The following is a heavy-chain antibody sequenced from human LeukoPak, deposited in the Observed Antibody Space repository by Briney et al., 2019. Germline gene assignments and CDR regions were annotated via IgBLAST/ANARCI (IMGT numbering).Heavy chain of an antibody. D-gene: IGHD4-17*01. V-gene: IGHV1-24*01. CDR2: FDPEDGET. CDR3: ATVETGGDPGGFDY. CDR1: GYTLTELS. J-gene: IGHJ4*02. Sequence: ASVKVSCKVCGYTLTELSMHWVRQAPGKGLEWMGGFDPEDGETIYAQKFQGRVTMTEDTSTDTAYMELSSLRSEDTAVYYCATVETGGDPGGFDYWGQGTLVTVSS.